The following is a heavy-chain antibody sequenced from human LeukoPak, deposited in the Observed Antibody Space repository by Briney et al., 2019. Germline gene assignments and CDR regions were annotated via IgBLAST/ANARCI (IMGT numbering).Heavy chain of an antibody. J-gene: IGHJ4*02. Sequence: GGSLRLSCAASGFTFSSYAMHWVRQAPGKGLEWVAVISYDGSNKYYAGSVKGRFTISRDNSKNTLYLQMNSLRAEDTAVYYCASGYCSSTSCYNIDYWGQGTLVTVSS. V-gene: IGHV3-30-3*01. CDR3: ASGYCSSTSCYNIDY. D-gene: IGHD2-2*02. CDR2: ISYDGSNK. CDR1: GFTFSSYA.